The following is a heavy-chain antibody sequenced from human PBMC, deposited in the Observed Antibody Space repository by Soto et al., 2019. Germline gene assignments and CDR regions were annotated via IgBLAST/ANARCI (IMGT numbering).Heavy chain of an antibody. Sequence: SETLSLTCTVSGGSISSSSYYWGWIRQPPGKGLEWIGSIYYSGSTYYNPSLKSRVTISVDTSKNQFSLKLSSVTAADTAVYYCARQFLRYCSGGSCPADYWGQGTLVTVSS. D-gene: IGHD2-15*01. V-gene: IGHV4-39*01. J-gene: IGHJ4*02. CDR3: ARQFLRYCSGGSCPADY. CDR1: GGSISSSSYY. CDR2: IYYSGST.